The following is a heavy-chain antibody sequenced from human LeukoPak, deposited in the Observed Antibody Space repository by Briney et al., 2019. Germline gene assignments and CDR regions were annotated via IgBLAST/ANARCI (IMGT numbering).Heavy chain of an antibody. V-gene: IGHV5-51*01. CDR2: IYPDDSDT. J-gene: IGHJ4*02. CDR3: ARRGDLFDY. Sequence: GESLQISCQGSGYSFTSYWIGWVRQMPGKGLERMGIIYPDDSDTRYSPSFQGQVTISADKSISTAYLQWSSLKASDTAIYYCARRGDLFDYWGQGTLVTVSS. CDR1: GYSFTSYW. D-gene: IGHD2-21*02.